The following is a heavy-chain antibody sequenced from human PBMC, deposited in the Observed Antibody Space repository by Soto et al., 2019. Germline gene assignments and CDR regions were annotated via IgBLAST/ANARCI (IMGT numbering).Heavy chain of an antibody. D-gene: IGHD6-13*01. CDR2: INPSGGST. CDR1: GYTFTSYY. J-gene: IGHJ5*02. V-gene: IGHV1-46*01. Sequence: SVKVSCKASGYTFTSYYMHLLRQAPGQWLEWMGIINPSGGSTSYAQKFQGRVTMTRDTSTSTVYMELSSLRSEDTAVYYCARAEAAAGTRNNNWFDPWGQGTLVTVSS. CDR3: ARAEAAAGTRNNNWFDP.